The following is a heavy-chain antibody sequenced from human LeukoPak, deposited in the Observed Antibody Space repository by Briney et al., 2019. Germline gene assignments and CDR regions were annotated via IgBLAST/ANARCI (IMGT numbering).Heavy chain of an antibody. V-gene: IGHV4-38-2*01. CDR1: GYSIRSDYY. CDR3: ARNSSWYFDY. Sequence: SETLSLACAVSGYSIRSDYYWGWIRQPPGKGLEWIGSIYQSGSTHYNPSLKSRVTISIDTSKNQFSLKLSSMTAADTAVYYCARNSSWYFDYWGQGTLVTVSS. CDR2: IYQSGST. J-gene: IGHJ4*02. D-gene: IGHD6-13*01.